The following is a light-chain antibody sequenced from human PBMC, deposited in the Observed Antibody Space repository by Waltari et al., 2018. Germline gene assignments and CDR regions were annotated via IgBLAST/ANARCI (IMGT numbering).Light chain of an antibody. Sequence: EIVLTQSPATLSLSPGERATLSCRASQSISTYLAWYQQKPGQAPRLLIYNASNRAAGIPARFSGSGSETDFTLTISSLEPEDFVVYYCQQRSNWLWTFGQGTKVEIK. CDR2: NAS. V-gene: IGKV3-11*01. J-gene: IGKJ1*01. CDR3: QQRSNWLWT. CDR1: QSISTY.